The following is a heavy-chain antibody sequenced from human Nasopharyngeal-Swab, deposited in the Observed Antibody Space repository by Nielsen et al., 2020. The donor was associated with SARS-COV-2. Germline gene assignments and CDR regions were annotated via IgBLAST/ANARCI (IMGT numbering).Heavy chain of an antibody. J-gene: IGHJ6*02. CDR3: VRAQRGTVTIYYYYGMDV. D-gene: IGHD4-17*01. CDR2: IYHSGST. Sequence: WIRQPPGKGLEWIGEIYHSGSTNYNPSLKSRVTISVDKSKNQFSLKLSSVTAADTAVYYCVRAQRGTVTIYYYYGMDVWGQGTTVTVSS. V-gene: IGHV4-4*02.